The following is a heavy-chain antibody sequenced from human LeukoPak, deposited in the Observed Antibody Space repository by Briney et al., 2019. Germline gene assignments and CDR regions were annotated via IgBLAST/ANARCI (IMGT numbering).Heavy chain of an antibody. D-gene: IGHD1-26*01. CDR3: ARDTEDDDGSTTFDY. V-gene: IGHV3-11*01. CDR2: ISSSGNVI. CDR1: GFTFSDYY. J-gene: IGHJ4*02. Sequence: GGSLRLSCAISGFTFSDYYFSWIRQAPGKGLEWISYISSSGNVIYYADSVKGRSTISRDNAKNSLYLQMNSLRVEDTAVYYCARDTEDDDGSTTFDYWGQGTLVTVSS.